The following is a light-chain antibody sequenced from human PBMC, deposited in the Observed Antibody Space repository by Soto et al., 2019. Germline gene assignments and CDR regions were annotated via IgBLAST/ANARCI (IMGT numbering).Light chain of an antibody. CDR1: SSDVGTYNL. V-gene: IGLV2-23*01. Sequence: QSALTQPASVSGSPGQSITLSCTGTSSDVGTYNLVSWYQHHPGKARKLMIYEGSKRPSGVSNRFSGSKAGNTASLTITGRQAEDEADYYCCSYAGSSTYGFGTGTKLTVL. CDR2: EGS. J-gene: IGLJ1*01. CDR3: CSYAGSSTYG.